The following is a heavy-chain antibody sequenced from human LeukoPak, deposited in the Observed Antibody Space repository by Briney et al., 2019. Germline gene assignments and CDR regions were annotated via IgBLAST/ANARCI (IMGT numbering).Heavy chain of an antibody. CDR1: GFTSSGYA. Sequence: TGGSLRLSCAASGFTSSGYAMIWVRQAPGKGLEWVAVISYDGSNKYYADSVKGRFTISRDNSKNTLYLQMNSLRAEDTAVYYCARSSGYSYGYGYFDYWGQGTLVTVSS. V-gene: IGHV3-30-3*01. D-gene: IGHD5-18*01. J-gene: IGHJ4*02. CDR3: ARSSGYSYGYGYFDY. CDR2: ISYDGSNK.